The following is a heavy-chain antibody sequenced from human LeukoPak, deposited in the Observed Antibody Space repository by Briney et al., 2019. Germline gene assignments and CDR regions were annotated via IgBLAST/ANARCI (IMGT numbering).Heavy chain of an antibody. CDR1: GGSISSSGYY. J-gene: IGHJ6*03. Sequence: PSETLSLTCTVSGGSISSSGYYWSWIRQPPGKGLEWIGEINHSGSTNYNPSLKSRVTISVDTSKNQFSLKLSSVTAADTAVYYCARAMAVLYYYYMDVWGKGTTVTVSS. CDR2: INHSGST. D-gene: IGHD2-8*01. V-gene: IGHV4-39*07. CDR3: ARAMAVLYYYYMDV.